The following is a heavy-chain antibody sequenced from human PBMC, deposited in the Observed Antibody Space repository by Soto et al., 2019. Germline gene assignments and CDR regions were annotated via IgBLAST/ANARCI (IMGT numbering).Heavy chain of an antibody. CDR3: ARDRTDSSGSSTRYYYYCGRDV. V-gene: IGHV3-9*01. Sequence: EVQLVESGGSLVQPGRSLRLSCAASGFTFDDYAMHWVRQAPGKGLEWVSGISWNSGSIGYADSVKGRFTISRDNAKDSLYLRMNRLRAEDTALYYCARDRTDSSGSSTRYYYYCGRDVWGQGTTVTVSS. CDR2: ISWNSGSI. J-gene: IGHJ6*02. D-gene: IGHD3-22*01. CDR1: GFTFDDYA.